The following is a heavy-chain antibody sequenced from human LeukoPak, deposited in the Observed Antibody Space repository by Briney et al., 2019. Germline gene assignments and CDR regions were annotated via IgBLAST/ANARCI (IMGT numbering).Heavy chain of an antibody. CDR1: GGAFSSYA. CDR2: IIPLFGTA. Sequence: ASVKVSCKASGGAFSSYAISWVRQAPGQGLEWMGGIIPLFGTANYAQKFQGRLTITTDESTSTAYMELSSLRSEDTAVYYCARGFHYDSSGYYYFYWGQGTLVTVSS. J-gene: IGHJ4*02. D-gene: IGHD3-22*01. CDR3: ARGFHYDSSGYYYFY. V-gene: IGHV1-69*05.